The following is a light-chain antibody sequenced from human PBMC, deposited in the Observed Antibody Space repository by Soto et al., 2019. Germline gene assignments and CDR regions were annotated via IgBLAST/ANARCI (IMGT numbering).Light chain of an antibody. CDR2: WAS. CDR3: QQYHSAPQS. J-gene: IGKJ1*01. V-gene: IGKV4-1*01. Sequence: DIVMTQSPDSLAVSLGERATINCKSSQSVLYSPNNKNYLAWYQQRPGQPPKLLIYWASTRESGVPDRFSGSGSGTDFTHTISSLQAEDVAFYYCQQYHSAPQSFGQGTKVEIK. CDR1: QSVLYSPNNKNY.